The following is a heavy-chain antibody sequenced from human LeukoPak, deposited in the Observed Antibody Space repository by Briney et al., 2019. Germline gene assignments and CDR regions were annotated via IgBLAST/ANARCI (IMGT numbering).Heavy chain of an antibody. CDR1: GFTFANYA. D-gene: IGHD4-17*01. V-gene: IGHV3-23*01. Sequence: GGSLRLSCAASGFTFANYAMSWVRQAPGKGLEWVSSVSGSGGGTHSTDSVKGRFTISRDNSKGTLYLQLSSLRAEDTALYYCARDYDYGDYPGYWGQGTLVTVSS. CDR3: ARDYDYGDYPGY. J-gene: IGHJ4*02. CDR2: VSGSGGGT.